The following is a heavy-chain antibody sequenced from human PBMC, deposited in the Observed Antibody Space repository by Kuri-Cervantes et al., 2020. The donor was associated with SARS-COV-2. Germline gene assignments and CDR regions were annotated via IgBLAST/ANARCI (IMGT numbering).Heavy chain of an antibody. J-gene: IGHJ6*02. CDR2: ISYDGSNK. CDR3: ARGAGYYDSSGYFSYYGMDV. Sequence: LSLTCAASGFTFSSYAMHWVRQAPGKGLEWVAVISYDGSNKYYADSVKGRFTITRDNSKNTLSLQMNSLRAEDTAVYYCARGAGYYDSSGYFSYYGMDVWGQGTTVTVSS. D-gene: IGHD3-22*01. V-gene: IGHV3-30-3*01. CDR1: GFTFSSYA.